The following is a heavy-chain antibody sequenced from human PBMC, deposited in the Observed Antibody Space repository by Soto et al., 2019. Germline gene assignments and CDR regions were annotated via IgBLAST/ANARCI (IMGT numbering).Heavy chain of an antibody. Sequence: GGSLRLSCAASGFTFSSYAMHWVRQAPGKGLEWVAVITYDGSNKYYADSVKGRFTISRDNSKNTLYLQMNSLRSEDTAVYYCAREPLDSNYLYYYYGMDVWGQGTTVTVSS. CDR3: AREPLDSNYLYYYYGMDV. CDR2: ITYDGSNK. V-gene: IGHV3-30-3*01. CDR1: GFTFSSYA. J-gene: IGHJ6*02. D-gene: IGHD4-4*01.